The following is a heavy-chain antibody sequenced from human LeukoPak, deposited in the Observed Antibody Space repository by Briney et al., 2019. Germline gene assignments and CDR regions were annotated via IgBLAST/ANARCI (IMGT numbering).Heavy chain of an antibody. CDR2: SYYSGIT. CDR1: GGSMNNYY. V-gene: IGHV4-59*08. D-gene: IGHD2/OR15-2a*01. J-gene: IGHJ4*02. Sequence: SETLSLTCTVSGGSMNNYYWNWIRQPPGKGLEWIGYSYYSGITNYNPSLKSRVNISLDTSRNQSALNLSSGPAADTVVYCCARLWSVSMPFDYWGQGTLVTVSS. CDR3: ARLWSVSMPFDY.